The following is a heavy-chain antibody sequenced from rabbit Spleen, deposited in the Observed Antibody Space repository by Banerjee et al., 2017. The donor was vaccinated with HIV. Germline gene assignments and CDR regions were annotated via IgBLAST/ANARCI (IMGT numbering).Heavy chain of an antibody. CDR3: ARESVSSSTSGL. D-gene: IGHD1-1*01. CDR2: INAVTGRA. CDR1: GVSFSDKDV. J-gene: IGHJ3*01. V-gene: IGHV1S45*01. Sequence: QEQLEESGGGLVKPEGSLTLTCKASGVSFSDKDVMCWVRQAPGKGLEWIACINAVTGRAVYATWAKGRFTFSNPSSPTVTLQMTSLTAADTATYFCARESVSSSTSGLWGQGTLVTVS.